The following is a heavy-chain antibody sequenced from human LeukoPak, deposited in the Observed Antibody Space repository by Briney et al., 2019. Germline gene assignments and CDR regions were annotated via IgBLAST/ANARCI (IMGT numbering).Heavy chain of an antibody. CDR3: ARVLADYGPLDY. V-gene: IGHV4-61*01. J-gene: IGHJ4*02. Sequence: SETLSLTCTVSGGSVSSGSYYWSWIRQPPGKGLEWIGYIYYSGSTNYNPSLKSRVTMSVDTSKNQFSLKLSSATASDTAVYYCARVLADYGPLDYWSQGTLVTVSS. D-gene: IGHD4-17*01. CDR1: GGSVSSGSYY. CDR2: IYYSGST.